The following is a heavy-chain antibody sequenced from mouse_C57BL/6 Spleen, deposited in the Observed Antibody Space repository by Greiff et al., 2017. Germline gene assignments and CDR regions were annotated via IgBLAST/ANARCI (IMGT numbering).Heavy chain of an antibody. CDR3: ARGADYYFDY. D-gene: IGHD2-4*01. CDR2: INPNNGGT. V-gene: IGHV1-26*01. CDR1: GSTFTDYY. J-gene: IGHJ2*01. Sequence: DVQLQQSGPELVKPGASVKISCKASGSTFTDYYMNWVKQSHGKSLEWIGDINPNNGGTSYNQKFKGKATLTVDKSSSTAYMELRSLTSEDSAVYYCARGADYYFDYWGQGTTLTVSS.